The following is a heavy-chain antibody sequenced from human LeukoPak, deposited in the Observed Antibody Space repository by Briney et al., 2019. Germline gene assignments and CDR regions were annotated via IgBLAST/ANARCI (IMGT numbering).Heavy chain of an antibody. Sequence: ASVKISCKASGYNFNTYGISCGRQAPGQGPEWRGWIRAYNGDTKYSQKVQGRLTLTRDTTTSTDYMELGSLTSDDTAVYYCARGAVNWNYYDYWGQGPLVPVSS. D-gene: IGHD1-1*01. CDR3: ARGAVNWNYYDY. CDR2: IRAYNGDT. CDR1: GYNFNTYG. V-gene: IGHV1-18*01. J-gene: IGHJ4*02.